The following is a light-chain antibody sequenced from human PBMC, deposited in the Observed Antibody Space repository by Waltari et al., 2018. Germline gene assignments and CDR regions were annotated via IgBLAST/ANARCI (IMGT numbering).Light chain of an antibody. CDR1: QGISTH. V-gene: IGKV1-9*01. CDR3: LHLNNFPLS. CDR2: AAS. Sequence: DIQLTQSPSFLSASVIDRVTITSRARQGISTHLAWYQQKPGNGPKLLIYAASTLQSDIPSRFSGSGSWTEFTLTISSLQSEDFATYYCLHLNNFPLSFGGGTKVELK. J-gene: IGKJ4*01.